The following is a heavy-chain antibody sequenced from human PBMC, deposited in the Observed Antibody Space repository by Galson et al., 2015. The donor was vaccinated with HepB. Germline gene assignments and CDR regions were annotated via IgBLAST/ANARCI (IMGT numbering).Heavy chain of an antibody. J-gene: IGHJ6*02. V-gene: IGHV1-69*13. Sequence: SVKVSCKASGGTFSIYAITWVRQAPGQGLEWLGGIIPIFGSTNYAQKIQGRATITAEDSTNTVYMELSSLRSEDTAVYYYASTFQLRYQPGGGSLDVWGQGTTVTVSS. D-gene: IGHD3-9*01. CDR1: GGTFSIYA. CDR2: IIPIFGST. CDR3: ASTFQLRYQPGGGSLDV.